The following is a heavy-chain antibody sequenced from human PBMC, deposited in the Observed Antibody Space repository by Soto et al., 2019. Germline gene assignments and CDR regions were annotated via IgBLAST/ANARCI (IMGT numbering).Heavy chain of an antibody. CDR3: AREKTSYGMDV. CDR2: MNPNSGNT. V-gene: IGHV1-8*01. Sequence: QVQLVQSGAEVKKPGASVKVSCKASGYTFTSYDINWVRQATGKGLEWMGWMNPNSGNTGYAQKLQGRGTMTRNTSISTDYMELSSLRSEDTAVYYCAREKTSYGMDVWGQGTTVTVSS. J-gene: IGHJ6*02. CDR1: GYTFTSYD.